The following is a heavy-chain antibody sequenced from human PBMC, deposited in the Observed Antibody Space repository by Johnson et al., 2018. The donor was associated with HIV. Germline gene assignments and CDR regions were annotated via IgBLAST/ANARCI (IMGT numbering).Heavy chain of an antibody. D-gene: IGHD1-1*01. J-gene: IGHJ3*02. Sequence: VQLVESGGGVVQPGRSLRLSCAASGFTFSRSWMHWVRQAPGKGLVWVSRVNGDGGSTSYADAVKGRFTISRDNAKDTLSLQMNSLKTEDTAVYYCTTEELERPHDAFDIWGQGTMVTVSS. CDR2: VNGDGGST. CDR3: TTEELERPHDAFDI. CDR1: GFTFSRSW. V-gene: IGHV3-74*03.